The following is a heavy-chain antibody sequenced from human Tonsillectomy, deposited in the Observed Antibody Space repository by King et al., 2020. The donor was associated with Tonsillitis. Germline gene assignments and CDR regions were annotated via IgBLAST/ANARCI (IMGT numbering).Heavy chain of an antibody. CDR3: ATNSVGGSSWYDYQYYGMDV. CDR2: IIPILDVA. CDR1: GDTFSIYA. D-gene: IGHD6-13*01. Sequence: VQLVESGAEVKKPGSSVKVSCTASGDTFSIYAISWVRQAPGQGLEWMGMIIPILDVANNSQRFQGRVTITADKSTSTAYMELSSLKCEDTAVYYCATNSVGGSSWYDYQYYGMDVWGQGTTVTVSS. V-gene: IGHV1-69*09. J-gene: IGHJ6*02.